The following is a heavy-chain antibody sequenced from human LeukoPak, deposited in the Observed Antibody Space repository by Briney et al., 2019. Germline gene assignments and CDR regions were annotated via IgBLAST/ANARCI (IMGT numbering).Heavy chain of an antibody. Sequence: ASGFTXSDYYMSXIRQAPGKGLEWVSYISSSGSTIYYADSVKGRFTISRDNAKNSLYLQMNSLRAEDTAVYYCAREQAAAVDYWGQGTLVTVSS. D-gene: IGHD6-13*01. CDR1: GFTXSDYY. V-gene: IGHV3-11*01. CDR2: ISSSGSTI. CDR3: AREQAAAVDY. J-gene: IGHJ4*02.